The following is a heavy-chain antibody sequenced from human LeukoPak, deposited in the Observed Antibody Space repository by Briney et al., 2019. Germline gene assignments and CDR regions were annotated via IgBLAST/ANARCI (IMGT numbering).Heavy chain of an antibody. CDR2: ISSSSSYI. J-gene: IGHJ4*02. CDR3: ARVGYDFWSGYVY. D-gene: IGHD3-3*01. V-gene: IGHV3-21*01. Sequence: PGGSLRLSCAASGFTFSSYSMNWVRQAPGKGLEWVSSISSSSSYIYYADSVKGRFTISRDNAKNSLYLQMNSLRAEDTAVYYWARVGYDFWSGYVYWGQGTLVTVSS. CDR1: GFTFSSYS.